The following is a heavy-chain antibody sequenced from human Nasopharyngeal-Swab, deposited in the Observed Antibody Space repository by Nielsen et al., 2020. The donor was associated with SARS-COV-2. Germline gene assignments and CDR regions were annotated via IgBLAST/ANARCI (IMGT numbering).Heavy chain of an antibody. CDR3: ARDGLYSAGGN. D-gene: IGHD5-18*01. V-gene: IGHV3-21*01. CDR1: GFTFSSYS. J-gene: IGHJ4*02. Sequence: GGSLRLSCAASGFTFSSYSMNWARQAPGKGLEWVSSISSSSSYIYYADSVKGRFTISRDNAKNSLYLQMNSLRAEDTAVYYCARDGLYSAGGNWGQGTLVTVSS. CDR2: ISSSSSYI.